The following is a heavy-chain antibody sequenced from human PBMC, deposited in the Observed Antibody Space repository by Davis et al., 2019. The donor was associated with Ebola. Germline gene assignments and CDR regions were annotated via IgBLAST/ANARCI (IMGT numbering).Heavy chain of an antibody. Sequence: GESLKISCAASGFTFSSYAMSWVRQAPGKGLEWVSAISGSGGSTYYADSVKGRFTISRDNSKNTLYLQMNSLRAEDTAVYYCARGYCSGGSCYPFDYWGQGTLVTVSS. CDR3: ARGYCSGGSCYPFDY. CDR2: ISGSGGST. D-gene: IGHD2-15*01. J-gene: IGHJ4*02. V-gene: IGHV3-23*01. CDR1: GFTFSSYA.